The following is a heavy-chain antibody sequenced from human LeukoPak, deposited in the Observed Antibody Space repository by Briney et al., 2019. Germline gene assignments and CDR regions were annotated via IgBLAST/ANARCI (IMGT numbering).Heavy chain of an antibody. CDR1: GFTFSSYA. V-gene: IGHV3-23*01. J-gene: IGHJ4*02. CDR3: ARGGSGYSSSWYLDY. CDR2: ISGSGGSK. D-gene: IGHD6-13*01. Sequence: PGGSLRLSCAASGFTFSSYAMSWVRQAPGKGLEWVSAISGSGGSKYYADSVKGRFTISRDKSKNTLYLQMNSLRAEDTAVYYCARGGSGYSSSWYLDYWGQGTLVTVSS.